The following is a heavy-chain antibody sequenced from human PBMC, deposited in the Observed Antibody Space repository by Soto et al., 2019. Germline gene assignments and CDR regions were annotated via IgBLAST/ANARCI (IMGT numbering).Heavy chain of an antibody. Sequence: SQTHSLTYAISGDKVSINIAAWNWTRQSPSRGLEWLGRTYYRYKWYNDQEVAVKSRVPINPDTSRNQFSLQLNSVTPEDTAVYFCARDPLSSGWYCFEYWGQGTLVTVSS. V-gene: IGHV6-1*01. J-gene: IGHJ4*02. D-gene: IGHD6-19*01. CDR2: TYYRYKWYN. CDR3: ARDPLSSGWYCFEY. CDR1: GDKVSINIAA.